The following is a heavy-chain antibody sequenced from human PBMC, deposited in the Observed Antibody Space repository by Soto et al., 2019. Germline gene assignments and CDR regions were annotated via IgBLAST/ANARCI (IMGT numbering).Heavy chain of an antibody. Sequence: EVQLLESGGGLVQPGGSLRLSCAASGFTFSSYAMSWVRQAPEKGLEWVSGISGSGGTKYHADSVKGRFTISRDNSKNTLYLQMNSLRAEDTALYYCAKDRLGATPYFFDYWGQGTLVTVSS. CDR3: AKDRLGATPYFFDY. CDR1: GFTFSSYA. CDR2: ISGSGGTK. V-gene: IGHV3-23*01. J-gene: IGHJ4*02. D-gene: IGHD1-26*01.